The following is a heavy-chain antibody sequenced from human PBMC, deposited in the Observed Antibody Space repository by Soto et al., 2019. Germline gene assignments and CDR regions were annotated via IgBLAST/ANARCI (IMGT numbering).Heavy chain of an antibody. CDR2: ISPSTSHI. D-gene: IGHD2-15*01. V-gene: IGHV3-21*01. CDR1: GFTFSSCT. Sequence: EVHLVESGGGLVKPGGSLRLSCAVSGFTFSSCTMNWVRQAPGKGLEWVSSISPSTSHIYYADSVKGRFTISRDNAKNSLFLQLSGRRAEYTAVYYCSGCSAGACRQYYGMDLWGEGTTVRVSS. CDR3: SGCSAGACRQYYGMDL. J-gene: IGHJ6*04.